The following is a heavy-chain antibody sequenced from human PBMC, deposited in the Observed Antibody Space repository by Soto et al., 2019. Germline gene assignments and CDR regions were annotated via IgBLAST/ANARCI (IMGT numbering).Heavy chain of an antibody. V-gene: IGHV4-4*02. CDR3: ARGDNWSLDL. CDR1: GDSITSSAW. D-gene: IGHD1-20*01. Sequence: QVQLQESGPGLVKPSGTLSLTCAVSGDSITSSAWWSCVRQPPGKGLEWIGEIHLGGTTNYNPSLKSRATISVDKSKNQCSLILNSVTAADTAIYYCARGDNWSLDLWGQGTLVTVSS. CDR2: IHLGGTT. J-gene: IGHJ5*02.